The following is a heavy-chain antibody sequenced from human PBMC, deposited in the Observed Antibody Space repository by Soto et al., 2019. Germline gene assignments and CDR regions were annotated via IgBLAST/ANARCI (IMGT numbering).Heavy chain of an antibody. D-gene: IGHD2-2*02. Sequence: QVQLVQSGAEVKKPGASVKVSCKASGYTFTSYAMHWVRQAPGQRLEWMGWINAGNGNTKYSQKFQGRVTITRDTSASTAYIELSSLRSEDTAVYYCAREVVPAAIGPNWFDPWGQGTLVTVSS. CDR3: AREVVPAAIGPNWFDP. CDR1: GYTFTSYA. J-gene: IGHJ5*02. CDR2: INAGNGNT. V-gene: IGHV1-3*01.